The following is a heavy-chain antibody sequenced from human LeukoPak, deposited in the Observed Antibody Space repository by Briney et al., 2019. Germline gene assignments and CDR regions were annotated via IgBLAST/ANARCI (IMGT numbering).Heavy chain of an antibody. V-gene: IGHV1-8*03. CDR2: MNPNSGNT. CDR3: ARVLRGYSGYDYGY. CDR1: GYTFTSYD. Sequence: ASVMVSCKASGYTFTSYDINWVRQATGQGLEWMGWMNPNSGNTGYAQKFQGRVTITRNTSISTAYMELSSLRSEDTAVYYCARVLRGYSGYDYGYWGQGTLVTVSS. J-gene: IGHJ4*02. D-gene: IGHD5-12*01.